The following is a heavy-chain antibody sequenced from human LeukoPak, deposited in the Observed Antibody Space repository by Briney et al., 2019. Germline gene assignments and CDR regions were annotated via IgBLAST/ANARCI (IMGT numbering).Heavy chain of an antibody. CDR2: INPNTGGT. J-gene: IGHJ4*02. Sequence: GASVKVSCKASGYIFTGYYMHWVRQAPGQGLEWMGWINPNTGGTNYAQKFQGRVTMTRDTSISTAYMDLSRLRSDDTAVYYCVQFELDYWGQGTLVTVSS. CDR3: VQFELDY. V-gene: IGHV1-2*02. CDR1: GYIFTGYY. D-gene: IGHD1-7*01.